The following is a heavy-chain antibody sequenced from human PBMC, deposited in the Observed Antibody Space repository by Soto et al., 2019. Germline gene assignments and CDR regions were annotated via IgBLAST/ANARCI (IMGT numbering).Heavy chain of an antibody. V-gene: IGHV3-7*01. D-gene: IGHD3-3*01. J-gene: IGHJ6*02. CDR1: GCTFSSYG. Sequence: GGSLRLSYAATGCTFSSYGMNWVRQAPGKGLEWVANIKPDGSQKWYVDSVKGRFTISRDNAKKSLYLQMNSLRAEDTAVYYCARDRYSYYDFWSGSLPYYYYGMDVWGQGTTVTVS. CDR3: ARDRYSYYDFWSGSLPYYYYGMDV. CDR2: IKPDGSQK.